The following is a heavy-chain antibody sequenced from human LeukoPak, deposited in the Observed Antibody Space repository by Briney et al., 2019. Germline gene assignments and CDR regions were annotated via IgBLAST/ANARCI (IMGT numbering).Heavy chain of an antibody. CDR2: ISYDGSNK. D-gene: IGHD4-23*01. CDR3: ARVRTTVVISEYFQH. Sequence: GGSLRLSCAASGFTFSSYAMHWVRQAPGKGLEWVAVISYDGSNKYYADSVKGRFTISRDNSKNTLYLQMNSLRAEDTAVYYCARVRTTVVISEYFQHWGQGTLVTVSS. J-gene: IGHJ1*01. CDR1: GFTFSSYA. V-gene: IGHV3-30-3*01.